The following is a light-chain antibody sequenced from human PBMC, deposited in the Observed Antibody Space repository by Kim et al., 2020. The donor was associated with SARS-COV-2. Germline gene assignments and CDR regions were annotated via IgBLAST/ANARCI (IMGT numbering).Light chain of an antibody. CDR2: GKN. Sequence: SSELTQDPAVSVALGQTVRITCQGDSLRSYYATWYQQKPGQAPKLVIYGKNNRPSGVPDRFSGSSSGNTASLTITGPQAEDEADYYCNSRDSSGNLVFGGGTQLTVL. CDR1: SLRSYY. V-gene: IGLV3-19*01. CDR3: NSRDSSGNLV. J-gene: IGLJ2*01.